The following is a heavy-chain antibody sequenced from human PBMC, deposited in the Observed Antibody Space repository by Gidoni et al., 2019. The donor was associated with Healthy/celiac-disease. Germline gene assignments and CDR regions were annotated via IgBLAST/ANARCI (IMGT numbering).Heavy chain of an antibody. CDR3: ARLYGDYRFYYYGMDV. D-gene: IGHD4-17*01. Sequence: QLQLQESGPGLVKPSATLSLTCTVPGGAIRSYYWSWIRQPPGKGLEWIGYIYYSGSANYTPSLKSRVTISVDTSKNQFSLKLSSVTAADTAVYYCARLYGDYRFYYYGMDVWGQGTTVTVSS. J-gene: IGHJ6*02. CDR1: GGAIRSYY. V-gene: IGHV4-59*01. CDR2: IYYSGSA.